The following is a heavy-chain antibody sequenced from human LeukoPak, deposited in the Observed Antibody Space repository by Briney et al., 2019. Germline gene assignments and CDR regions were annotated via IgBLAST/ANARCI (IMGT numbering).Heavy chain of an antibody. V-gene: IGHV4-39*01. CDR2: ISYSGTT. Sequence: SETLSLTCTVSGASISSSTYYWGWTRQPPGEGLEWIGSISYSGTTYYNPSLKSRVTISVDTSKNQFSLKLNSVSAADTAVYYCARHYVTGVARGYSDYWGQGTLVTVSS. CDR1: GASISSSTYY. J-gene: IGHJ4*02. D-gene: IGHD3-10*01. CDR3: ARHYVTGVARGYSDY.